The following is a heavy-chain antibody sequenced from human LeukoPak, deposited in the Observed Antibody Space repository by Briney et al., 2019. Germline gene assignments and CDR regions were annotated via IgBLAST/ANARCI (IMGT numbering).Heavy chain of an antibody. CDR3: ARDETPNYYDSSAYYPDAFDI. Sequence: GGSLRLSCAASGFTFSSYFMNWVRQAPGKGLEWVSSISTSSSYIYYADSVKGRFTISRDNAENSLYMQMNSLRAEDTAVYYCARDETPNYYDSSAYYPDAFDIWGQGTMVTVSS. CDR2: ISTSSSYI. D-gene: IGHD3-22*01. V-gene: IGHV3-21*01. J-gene: IGHJ3*02. CDR1: GFTFSSYF.